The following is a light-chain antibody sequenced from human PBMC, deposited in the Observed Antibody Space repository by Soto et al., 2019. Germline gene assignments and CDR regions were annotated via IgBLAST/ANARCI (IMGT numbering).Light chain of an antibody. J-gene: IGKJ4*01. CDR3: QQSYTIPLA. CDR1: QSVGSY. Sequence: DIVLTRSPSTLSLSPGERATLSCRASQSVGSYLAWYQQKPGQAPRLLIYDASKRATGIPARFSGSGSGTDFTLAISGLQPEDFATYYCQQSYTIPLAFGGGTKVDIK. V-gene: IGKV3-11*01. CDR2: DAS.